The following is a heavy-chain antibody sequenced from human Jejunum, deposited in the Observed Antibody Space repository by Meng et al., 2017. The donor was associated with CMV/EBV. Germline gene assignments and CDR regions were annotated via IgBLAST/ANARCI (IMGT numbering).Heavy chain of an antibody. J-gene: IGHJ6*02. CDR2: LSYDGSNT. CDR1: SNA. CDR3: ARDQDSGSSQFYSHFYGMDV. V-gene: IGHV3-30-3*01. Sequence: SNAMDWVRQAPEKGLEWVALLSYDGSNTYYADSVKGRFTISRDNSRNTLYLQMDSLRGDDTAVYYCARDQDSGSSQFYSHFYGMDVWGQGTTVTVSS. D-gene: IGHD6-6*01.